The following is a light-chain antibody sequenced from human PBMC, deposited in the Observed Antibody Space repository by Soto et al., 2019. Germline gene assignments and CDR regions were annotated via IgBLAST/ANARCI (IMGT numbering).Light chain of an antibody. CDR2: AAS. V-gene: IGKV1-39*01. CDR3: QQSNTSPQT. CDR1: QSVSSY. Sequence: DIPMTQSPSSLSASVGDRVTITCRASQSVSSYLNWYQQKPGNAPKLLIYAASDLHSGVPSRFSGSGSGTDFTLTISSLQPEDFATYYCQQSNTSPQTFGQGTKLEIK. J-gene: IGKJ2*01.